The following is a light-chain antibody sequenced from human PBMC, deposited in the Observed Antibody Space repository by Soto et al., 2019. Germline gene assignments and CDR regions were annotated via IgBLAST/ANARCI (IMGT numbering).Light chain of an antibody. CDR1: QSVSSY. V-gene: IGKV3-11*01. CDR3: QQRSNWPLT. J-gene: IGKJ4*01. CDR2: DAS. Sequence: EIVLTQSPATLSLSPGERATLSCRASQSVSSYLAWYQQKPDQAPRLLIYDASNRATGIPARFGGSGSGTDFTLTISSLEPEDFAVYYCQQRSNWPLTFGGGTKVEIK.